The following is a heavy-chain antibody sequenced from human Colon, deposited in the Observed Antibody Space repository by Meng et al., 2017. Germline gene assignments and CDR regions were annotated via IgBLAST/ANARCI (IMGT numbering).Heavy chain of an antibody. CDR3: AREGNKGQQVEEFDY. V-gene: IGHV1-2*06. Sequence: VGLVQSGAEGKKPGPSVKVSCKASGYTFTAYYVHWVRQAPGQGLEWMGRINPNTGDTNYAQKFQGRVTMTRDTSISTAYMELSRLSSDDTAVYYCAREGNKGQQVEEFDYWGQGTLVTVSS. D-gene: IGHD6-13*01. CDR1: GYTFTAYY. CDR2: INPNTGDT. J-gene: IGHJ4*02.